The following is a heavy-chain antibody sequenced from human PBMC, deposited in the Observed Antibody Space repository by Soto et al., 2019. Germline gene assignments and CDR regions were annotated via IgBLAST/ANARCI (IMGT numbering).Heavy chain of an antibody. V-gene: IGHV3-48*01. CDR1: GFTFSSYS. CDR2: ISSSSSTI. CDR3: AREELLWLGELQYYFDY. J-gene: IGHJ4*02. Sequence: GGSLRLSCAASGFTFSSYSMNWVRQAPGKGLEWVSYISSSSSTIYYADSVKGRFTISRDNAKNSLYLQMNSLRAEDTAVYYCAREELLWLGELQYYFDYWGQGTLVTVSS. D-gene: IGHD3-10*01.